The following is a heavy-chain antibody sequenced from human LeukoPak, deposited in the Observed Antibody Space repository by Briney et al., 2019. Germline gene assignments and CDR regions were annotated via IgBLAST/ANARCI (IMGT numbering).Heavy chain of an antibody. V-gene: IGHV1-69*13. J-gene: IGHJ5*02. Sequence: ASVKVSCKASGGTFSSYAISWVRQAPGQGLEWMGGIIPIFGTANYAQKFQGRVTITADESTSTAYMELSSLRSEDTAAYYCARGSNYYDSSGYYYHWFDPWGQGTLVTVSS. D-gene: IGHD3-22*01. CDR1: GGTFSSYA. CDR3: ARGSNYYDSSGYYYHWFDP. CDR2: IIPIFGTA.